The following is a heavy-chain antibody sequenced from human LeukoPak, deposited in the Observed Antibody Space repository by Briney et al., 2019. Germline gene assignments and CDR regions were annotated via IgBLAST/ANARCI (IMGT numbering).Heavy chain of an antibody. Sequence: SETLSLTCTVSGGSISSSGFYWGWLRQPPGKGLEWIGSIYYTGSTYYNPSLKSRVTISVDTSKNQLSLKLSSVSAADTAVYYCARTQSGSYYGLDYWGQGTLVTVSS. J-gene: IGHJ4*02. CDR1: GGSISSSGFY. V-gene: IGHV4-39*01. CDR2: IYYTGST. D-gene: IGHD1-26*01. CDR3: ARTQSGSYYGLDY.